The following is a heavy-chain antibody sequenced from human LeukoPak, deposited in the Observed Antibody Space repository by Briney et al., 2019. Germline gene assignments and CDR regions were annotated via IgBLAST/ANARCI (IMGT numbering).Heavy chain of an antibody. V-gene: IGHV3-7*01. CDR1: GFTFSSYW. CDR2: IKQDGSEK. J-gene: IGHJ4*02. D-gene: IGHD4-17*01. Sequence: PGGSLRLSCAASGFTFSSYWMSWVRQAPGKGLEWLANIKQDGSEKYYVDSVKGRFTISRDNATNSLYLQMNSLRAEDTAVYYCARENDYGDHEDYWGQGTLVTVSS. CDR3: ARENDYGDHEDY.